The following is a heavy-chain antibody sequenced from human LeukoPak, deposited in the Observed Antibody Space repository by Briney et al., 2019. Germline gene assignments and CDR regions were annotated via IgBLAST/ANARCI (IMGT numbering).Heavy chain of an antibody. D-gene: IGHD6-13*01. CDR2: IRSKANSYAT. V-gene: IGHV3-73*01. Sequence: PGGSLGLSCAASGFTFSGSAMHWVRQASGKGLEWVGRIRSKANSYATAYAASVKGRFTISRDDSKNTAYLQMNSLKTEDTAVYYCTRQAAAGTGYFDYWGQGTLVTVSS. CDR1: GFTFSGSA. J-gene: IGHJ4*02. CDR3: TRQAAAGTGYFDY.